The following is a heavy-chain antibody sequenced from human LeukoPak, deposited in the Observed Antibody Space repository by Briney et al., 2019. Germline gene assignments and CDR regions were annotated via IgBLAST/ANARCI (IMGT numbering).Heavy chain of an antibody. CDR1: GFTFSSHS. Sequence: GGSLRLSCAASGFTFSSHSMNWVRQTPGKGLEWISYISSSSTIIHYADSVKGRFTISRDDAKNSLYLQMNSLRAEDTAIYYCARALYYDFWSGSPDDAFDIWGQGTMVTVSS. CDR2: ISSSSTII. CDR3: ARALYYDFWSGSPDDAFDI. D-gene: IGHD3-3*01. J-gene: IGHJ3*02. V-gene: IGHV3-48*01.